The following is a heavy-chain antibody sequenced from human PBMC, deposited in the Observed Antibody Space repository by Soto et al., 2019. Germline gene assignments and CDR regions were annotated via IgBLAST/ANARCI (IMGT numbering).Heavy chain of an antibody. CDR1: GFTFNSYG. J-gene: IGHJ6*04. CDR3: ARTRSAWSDFPYYSLAV. CDR2: ISYDSTKT. V-gene: IGHV3-30*03. D-gene: IGHD1-26*01. Sequence: QVQLVESGGGVVKPGRSLRLSCAASGFTFNSYGMHWVRQGPGNGLEWVSFISYDSTKTYYADSVKGRFTISRDNSNRALYVQMNSLTGDDTAVVDFARTRSAWSDFPYYSLAVWGKGPTVTVSS.